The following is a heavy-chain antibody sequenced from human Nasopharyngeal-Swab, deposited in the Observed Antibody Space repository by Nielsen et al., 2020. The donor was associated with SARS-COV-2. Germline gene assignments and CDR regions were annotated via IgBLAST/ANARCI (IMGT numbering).Heavy chain of an antibody. D-gene: IGHD2/OR15-2a*01. J-gene: IGHJ4*02. CDR2: INFDGNDA. V-gene: IGHV3-74*01. CDR1: GFMFSSFY. Sequence: GGSLRLSCTASGFMFSSFYMEWVRQAPGKGLVWVSRINFDGNDAQYADSVKGRFTISRDNARNTLYLQLNSLRGEDAAVYYCARDCYGFSTTCNLLDYWGQGTLVTVSS. CDR3: ARDCYGFSTTCNLLDY.